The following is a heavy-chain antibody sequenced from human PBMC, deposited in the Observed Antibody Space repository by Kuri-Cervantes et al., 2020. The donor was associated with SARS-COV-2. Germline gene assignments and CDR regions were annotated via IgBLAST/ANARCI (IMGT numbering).Heavy chain of an antibody. CDR3: ARDYGEQYFDY. J-gene: IGHJ4*02. CDR1: GFTFSSYG. D-gene: IGHD4-17*01. V-gene: IGHV3-NL1*01. Sequence: GGSLRLSCAASGFTFSSYGMHWVRQAPGKGLEWVSVIYSGGSTYYADSVKGRFTISRDNSKNTLYLQMNSLRAEDTAVYYCARDYGEQYFDYWGQGTLVTVSS. CDR2: IYSGGST.